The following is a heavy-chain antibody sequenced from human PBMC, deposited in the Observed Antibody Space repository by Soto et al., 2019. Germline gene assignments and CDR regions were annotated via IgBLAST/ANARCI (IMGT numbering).Heavy chain of an antibody. Sequence: GESLKISCKGSGYSFTSYWISWVRQMPGKGLEWMGRIDPSDSYTNYSPSFQGHVTISADKSISTAYLQWSSLKASDTAMYYCASCGKAGFTLCGMDVWGQGTTVTVSS. D-gene: IGHD6-13*01. CDR1: GYSFTSYW. V-gene: IGHV5-10-1*01. CDR3: ASCGKAGFTLCGMDV. CDR2: IDPSDSYT. J-gene: IGHJ6*02.